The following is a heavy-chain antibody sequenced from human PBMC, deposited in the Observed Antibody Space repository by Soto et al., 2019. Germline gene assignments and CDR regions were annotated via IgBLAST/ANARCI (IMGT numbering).Heavy chain of an antibody. CDR2: ISVDGGDT. CDR1: GCTLGDYW. Sequence: GPLRLSCAASGCTLGDYWMHWVRKVPGKGLLWVSRISVDGGDTTYADSVKGRFTISRDNSKNSLYLQMNSLRAEDTAVYYCARVQVNIVGATSYYYYGMDVWGQGTTVTVSS. V-gene: IGHV3-74*01. CDR3: ARVQVNIVGATSYYYYGMDV. D-gene: IGHD1-26*01. J-gene: IGHJ6*02.